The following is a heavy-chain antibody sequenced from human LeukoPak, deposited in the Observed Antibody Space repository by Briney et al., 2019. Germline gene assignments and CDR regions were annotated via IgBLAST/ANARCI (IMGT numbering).Heavy chain of an antibody. CDR1: GFTFSSYS. CDR2: ISSSSSYI. V-gene: IGHV3-21*01. D-gene: IGHD3-22*01. J-gene: IGHJ4*02. Sequence: GGSLRLSCAASGFTFSSYSMNWVRQAPGKGLEWVSSISSSSSYIYYADSVKGRFTISRDNAKNSLYLQMNGLRAEDTAVYYCARDSHDSSGFDYWGQGTLVTVSS. CDR3: ARDSHDSSGFDY.